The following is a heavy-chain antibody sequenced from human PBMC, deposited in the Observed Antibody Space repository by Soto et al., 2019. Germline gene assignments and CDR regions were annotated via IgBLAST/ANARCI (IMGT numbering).Heavy chain of an antibody. CDR2: ISPDGDSK. J-gene: IGHJ5*02. CDR1: GFTFSRYW. D-gene: IGHD1-26*01. V-gene: IGHV3-74*01. Sequence: QPGGSLRLSCAASGFTFSRYWMNWVRQSPGKGLMWVSRISPDGDSKSYADSVEGRFTVSRDNAKNTLYLQMNNLRAEDTAVYYCTRNRAKFDTCGQGTPVTVSS. CDR3: TRNRAKFDT.